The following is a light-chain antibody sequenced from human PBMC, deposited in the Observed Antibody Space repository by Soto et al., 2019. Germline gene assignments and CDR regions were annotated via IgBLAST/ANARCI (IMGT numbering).Light chain of an antibody. V-gene: IGKV3-11*01. Sequence: EIVLTQSPAILSLSPGERATLSCRASQSVSSYLAWYRQRPGQAPRLLIYEASNRATGIPARFSGSGSGTDFTLTISSLEPEDFAVYYCQQRSKWPLTFGQGTKVEI. J-gene: IGKJ1*01. CDR2: EAS. CDR1: QSVSSY. CDR3: QQRSKWPLT.